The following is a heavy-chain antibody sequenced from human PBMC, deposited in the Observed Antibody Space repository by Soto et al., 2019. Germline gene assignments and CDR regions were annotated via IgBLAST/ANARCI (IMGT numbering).Heavy chain of an antibody. CDR3: ARHVFNMARGPLGP. V-gene: IGHV5-51*01. Sequence: GESLKISCQGSGYNFGNYWIAWVRQMPGKGLEWMGIIYPGDGDTLYSPSFQGQVTFSVDKSVNTAYLKWSSVEASDTAIYYCARHVFNMARGPLGPRGQGTRVTVSS. CDR2: IYPGDGDT. CDR1: GYNFGNYW. J-gene: IGHJ5*02. D-gene: IGHD3-10*01.